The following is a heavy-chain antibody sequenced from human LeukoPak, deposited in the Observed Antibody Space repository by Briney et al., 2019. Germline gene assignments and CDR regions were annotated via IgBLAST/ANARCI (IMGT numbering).Heavy chain of an antibody. Sequence: SETLSLTCTVSGGSISSSSYYWGWIRQPPGKGLEWIGSIYYSGSTYYNPSLKSRVTISVDTSKNQFSLKLSSVTAADTAVYYCARFTVHYYDSSGYDYWGQGTLVTVSS. J-gene: IGHJ4*02. V-gene: IGHV4-39*01. CDR3: ARFTVHYYDSSGYDY. CDR1: GGSISSSSYY. CDR2: IYYSGST. D-gene: IGHD3-22*01.